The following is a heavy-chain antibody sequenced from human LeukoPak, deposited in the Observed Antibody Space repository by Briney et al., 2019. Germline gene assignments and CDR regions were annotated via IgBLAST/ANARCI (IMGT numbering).Heavy chain of an antibody. CDR2: IYYSGST. J-gene: IGHJ6*03. D-gene: IGHD3-10*01. CDR1: GGSISSSSYY. V-gene: IGHV4-39*01. CDR3: AKTLRDLFSSYYYYYMDV. Sequence: SETLSLTCTVSGGSISSSSYYWGWIRQPPGKGLEWIGSIYYSGSTYYNPSLKSRVTISVDTSKNQFSLKLSSVTAADTAVYYCAKTLRDLFSSYYYYYMDVWGKGTTVTVSS.